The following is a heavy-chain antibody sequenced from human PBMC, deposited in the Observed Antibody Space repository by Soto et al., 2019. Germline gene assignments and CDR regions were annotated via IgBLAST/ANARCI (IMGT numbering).Heavy chain of an antibody. CDR2: IIPSGGTT. CDR3: ARDVVRDCSGGSCYSGWYYFDY. CDR1: GGTFSTYG. D-gene: IGHD2-15*01. Sequence: ASVKVSCKASGGTFSTYGMNWVRLAPGQGLEWMGGIIPSGGTTNYAQKFQGRVTMTRDTSTSTVYMELSSLRSEDTAVYYCARDVVRDCSGGSCYSGWYYFDYWGQGTLVTVSS. V-gene: IGHV1-46*01. J-gene: IGHJ4*02.